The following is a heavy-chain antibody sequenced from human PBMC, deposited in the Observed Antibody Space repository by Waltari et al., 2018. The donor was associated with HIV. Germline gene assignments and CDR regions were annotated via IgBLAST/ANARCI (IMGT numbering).Heavy chain of an antibody. CDR3: AHRLSNYGYFDY. CDR1: GFSLITSGVS. V-gene: IGHV2-5*02. CDR2: IYWDNDK. D-gene: IGHD4-4*01. J-gene: IGHJ4*02. Sequence: QITLKESGPTLVKPTQTLTLTCSFSGFSLITSGVSVCWIRQPPGKALEWLALIYWDNDKSYSPSLKSRLTITKDTSKNQVVLTMTNMDPVDTATYYCAHRLSNYGYFDYWGQGTLVTVSS.